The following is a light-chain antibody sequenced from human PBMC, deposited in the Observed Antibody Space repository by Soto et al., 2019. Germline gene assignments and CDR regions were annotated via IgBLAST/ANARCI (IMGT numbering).Light chain of an antibody. J-gene: IGLJ2*01. CDR1: SSDVGSYDL. V-gene: IGLV2-23*02. CDR2: EVN. Sequence: QSALTQPASVSGSPGQSITISCTGTSSDVGSYDLVSWYQQHPGKAPKFMIYEVNKRPSGVSNRFSGSKSGNTASLTISGLQAEDEADYYCCSYAGSRSLVFGGGTKLTVL. CDR3: CSYAGSRSLV.